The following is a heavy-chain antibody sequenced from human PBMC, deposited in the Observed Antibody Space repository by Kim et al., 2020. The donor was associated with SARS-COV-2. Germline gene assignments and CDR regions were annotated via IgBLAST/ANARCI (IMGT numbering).Heavy chain of an antibody. V-gene: IGHV3-30*18. J-gene: IGHJ6*01. CDR2: ISYDGSNK. CDR1: GFTFSSYG. D-gene: IGHD2-2*02. CDR3: AKDRGQYTFYYYGMDV. Sequence: GGSLRLSCAASGFTFSSYGMHWDRQAPGKGLEWVAVISYDGSNKYYADSVKGRFTISRDNSKNTLYLQMNSLRAEDTAVYYCAKDRGQYTFYYYGMDVWG.